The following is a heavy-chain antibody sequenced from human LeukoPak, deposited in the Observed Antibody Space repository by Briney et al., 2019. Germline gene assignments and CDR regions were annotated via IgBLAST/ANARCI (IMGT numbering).Heavy chain of an antibody. CDR2: ISAYNGNT. J-gene: IGHJ4*02. CDR3: ARTMQQWLVDAAGGDY. CDR1: GYTFSNYG. V-gene: IGHV1-18*01. D-gene: IGHD6-19*01. Sequence: ASVKVSCKASGYTFSNYGISWVRQAPGQGLEWMGWISAYNGNTNYAQKLQGRVTMTTDTSTSTAYMELRSLRSDDTAVYYCARTMQQWLVDAAGGDYWGQGTLVTVSS.